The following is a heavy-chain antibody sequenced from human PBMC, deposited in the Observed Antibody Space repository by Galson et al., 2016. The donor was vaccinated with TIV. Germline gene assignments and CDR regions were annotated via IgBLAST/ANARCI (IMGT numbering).Heavy chain of an antibody. J-gene: IGHJ3*02. CDR2: ISGSGGVT. CDR1: GFTFSSHA. V-gene: IGHV3-23*01. D-gene: IGHD6-6*01. Sequence: SLRLSCAASGFTFSSHAMSWVRQAPGKGLEWVSAISGSGGVTHYADSMTGRFTISRDNSKNTLHLQMNSLRAEDTAVYYCAKDGYTRSSEAHAFHIWGQGTMVTVSS. CDR3: AKDGYTRSSEAHAFHI.